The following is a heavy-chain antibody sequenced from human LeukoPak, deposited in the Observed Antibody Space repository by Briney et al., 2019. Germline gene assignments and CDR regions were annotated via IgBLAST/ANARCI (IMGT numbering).Heavy chain of an antibody. V-gene: IGHV4-61*02. D-gene: IGHD2-2*01. CDR3: ASSRVVPAAPSYYFDY. J-gene: IGHJ4*02. CDR2: IYTSGST. CDR1: GGSISSGSYY. Sequence: SETLSLTCTVSGGSISSGSYYWSWIRQPAGKGLEWIGRIYTSGSTNYNPSLKSRVTISVDTSKNQFSLKLSSVTAADTAVYYCASSRVVPAAPSYYFDYWGQGTLVTVSS.